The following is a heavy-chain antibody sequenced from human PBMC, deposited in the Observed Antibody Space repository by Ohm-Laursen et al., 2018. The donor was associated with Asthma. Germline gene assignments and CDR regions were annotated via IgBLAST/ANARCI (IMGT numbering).Heavy chain of an antibody. CDR3: ARIGSEWELPGREYSLHL. Sequence: SLRLSRADSGFTFSSYGMYWVRQAAGKGLEWVDVIWYDGSNKHNADSEKGRFTISRDNSKNTQYLQMNSLRAEDTGLYYCARIGSEWELPGREYSLHLWGEGTLVTVSS. J-gene: IGHJ1*01. D-gene: IGHD1-26*01. CDR2: IWYDGSNK. CDR1: GFTFSSYG. V-gene: IGHV3-33*08.